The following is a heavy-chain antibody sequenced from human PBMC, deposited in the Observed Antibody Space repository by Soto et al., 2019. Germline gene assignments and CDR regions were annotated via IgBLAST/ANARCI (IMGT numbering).Heavy chain of an antibody. D-gene: IGHD5-12*01. CDR3: ARDSGYAHPLDY. V-gene: IGHV3-30-3*01. Sequence: PGGSLRLSCAASGFTFSSYAMHWVRQAPGKGLEWVAVISYDGSNKYYADSVKGRFTISRDNSKNTLYLQMNSLRAEDTAVYYCARDSGYAHPLDYWAQGTLVTVSS. CDR2: ISYDGSNK. J-gene: IGHJ4*02. CDR1: GFTFSSYA.